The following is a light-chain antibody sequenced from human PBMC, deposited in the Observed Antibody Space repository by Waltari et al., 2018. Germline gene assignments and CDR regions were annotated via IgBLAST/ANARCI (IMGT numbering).Light chain of an antibody. J-gene: IGKJ1*01. CDR2: AAS. V-gene: IGKV1-39*01. CDR1: QRISSY. Sequence: DIQMTQSPSSLSASVGARVTSTGRESQRISSYLNWYQQKPGKAPKLLIYAASSLQSGVPSRFSGSGSGTDFILTISSLQPEDFATYSCQQSYSTPRTFGQGTKVEIK. CDR3: QQSYSTPRT.